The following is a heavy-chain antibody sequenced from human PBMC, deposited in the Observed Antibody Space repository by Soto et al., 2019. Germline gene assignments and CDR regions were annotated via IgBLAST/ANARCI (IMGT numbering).Heavy chain of an antibody. CDR2: ISWNSGSI. D-gene: IGHD5-12*01. CDR1: GFTFDAYA. V-gene: IGHV3-9*01. J-gene: IGHJ3*02. CDR3: AKDRGYSGYHLFLHAFDI. Sequence: EVQLVESGGGLVQPGRSLRLSCAASGFTFDAYAMHWVRQAPGKGLERVSGISWNSGSIGSADSVKGRFTISRHNAKTSLYLQMNSVRAEDTALYYCAKDRGYSGYHLFLHAFDIWGQGTMVTVSS.